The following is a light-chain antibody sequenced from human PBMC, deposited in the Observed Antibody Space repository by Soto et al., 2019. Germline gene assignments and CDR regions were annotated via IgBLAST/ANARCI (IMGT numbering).Light chain of an antibody. Sequence: QSALTQPASVSGSPGQSITISCTGTSSDVGSYNLVSWYQQHPGKAPKLMIYEGSKRPSGVSNRFSGSKSGNTASLTISGLQAEDEADYYCTSYASGSSHVVFGGGTKVTVL. CDR1: SSDVGSYNL. J-gene: IGLJ2*01. V-gene: IGLV2-14*02. CDR2: EGS. CDR3: TSYASGSSHVV.